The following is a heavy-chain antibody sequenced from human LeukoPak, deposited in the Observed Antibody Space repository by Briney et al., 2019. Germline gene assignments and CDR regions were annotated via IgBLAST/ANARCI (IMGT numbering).Heavy chain of an antibody. V-gene: IGHV3-23*01. J-gene: IGHJ5*02. CDR1: GFTFSSYA. Sequence: GGSLRLSCAASGFTFSSYAMSWVRQAPRKGLEWVSGISGRDSTTYYADSVKGRFTISRENSKNTLYLQMNSLRAEDTAVYYCATSGGSYWSWGQGTLVTVSS. D-gene: IGHD1-26*01. CDR3: ATSGGSYWS. CDR2: ISGRDSTT.